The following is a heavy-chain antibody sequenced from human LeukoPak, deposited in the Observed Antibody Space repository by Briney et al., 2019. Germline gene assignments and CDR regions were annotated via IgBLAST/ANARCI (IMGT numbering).Heavy chain of an antibody. J-gene: IGHJ5*02. CDR3: AKDWWYRDIVATGPET. V-gene: IGHV3-30*02. CDR1: GFTFSSYG. D-gene: IGHD5-12*01. CDR2: IRYDGSNK. Sequence: PGGSLRLSCAASGFTFSSYGMHWVRQAPGKGLEWVAFIRYDGSNKYYADSVKGRFTISRDNSKNTLYLQMNSLRAEDTAVYYCAKDWWYRDIVATGPETWGQGTLVTVSS.